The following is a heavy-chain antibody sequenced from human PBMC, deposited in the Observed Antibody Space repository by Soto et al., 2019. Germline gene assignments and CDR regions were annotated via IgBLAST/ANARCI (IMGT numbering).Heavy chain of an antibody. J-gene: IGHJ5*02. D-gene: IGHD3-3*01. V-gene: IGHV3-23*01. CDR3: APGGSFPRRRFLDPPWSVAQTHFDP. Sequence: PGGSLRLSCAASGFTFSSYAMSWVRQAPGKGLEWVSAISGSGGSTYYADSVKGRFTISRDNSKNTLYLQMNSLRAEDTAVYYCAPGGSFPRRRFLDPPWSVAQTHFDPCGQGTLVTVS. CDR2: ISGSGGST. CDR1: GFTFSSYA.